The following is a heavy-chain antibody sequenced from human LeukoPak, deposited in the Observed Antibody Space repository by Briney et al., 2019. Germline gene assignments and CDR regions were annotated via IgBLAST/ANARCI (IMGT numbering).Heavy chain of an antibody. CDR3: ARRTGTYFDS. CDR1: GGSISSYY. J-gene: IGHJ4*02. D-gene: IGHD3-10*01. Sequence: SETLSLTCTVSGGSISSYYWSWIRQPPGKGLEWIGYIYYSGTTNYNPPLKSRLTISVDTSKNQFSLKLTSVTAADTAVYYCARRTGTYFDSWGQGTLVTVSS. CDR2: IYYSGTT. V-gene: IGHV4-59*01.